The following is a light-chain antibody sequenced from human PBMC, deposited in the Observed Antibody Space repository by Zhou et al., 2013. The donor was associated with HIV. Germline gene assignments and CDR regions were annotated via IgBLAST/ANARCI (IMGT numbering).Light chain of an antibody. J-gene: IGKJ4*01. Sequence: DILMTQSPPSLSASVGDRVTITCRASQGITGSLAWYQQKPGKVPSLLIYAASSLPSGVPSRFSGSGSGTEFTLTISSLQPEDFATSYCLQHNTYPPELTFGGGTKVEIK. CDR2: AAS. CDR1: QGITGS. CDR3: LQHNTYPPELT. V-gene: IGKV1-17*01.